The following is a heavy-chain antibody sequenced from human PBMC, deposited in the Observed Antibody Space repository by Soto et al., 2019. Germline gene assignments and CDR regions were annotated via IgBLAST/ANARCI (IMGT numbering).Heavy chain of an antibody. V-gene: IGHV4-34*01. CDR1: GGSFSGYY. Sequence: SETLSLTCAVYGGSFSGYYWSWIRQPPGKGLEWIGEINHSGSTNYNPSLKSRVTISVDTSKNQFSLKLSSVTAADTAVYYCARERLGIVATRWARGFHYWGQGTLVTVSS. CDR3: ARERLGIVATRWARGFHY. J-gene: IGHJ4*02. D-gene: IGHD5-12*01. CDR2: INHSGST.